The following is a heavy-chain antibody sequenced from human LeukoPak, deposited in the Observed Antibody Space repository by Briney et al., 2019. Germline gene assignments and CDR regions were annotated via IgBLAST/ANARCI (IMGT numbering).Heavy chain of an antibody. CDR1: GGTFSSYG. D-gene: IGHD6-6*01. Sequence: SVKVSCKASGGTFSSYGISWVRQAPGQGLEWMGGIIPIFGTVNYAQKFQGRVTITADESTSTAYMELSSLRSEDTAVYYCARVAASRSSSPWFDPWGQGTLVTVSS. CDR2: IIPIFGTV. V-gene: IGHV1-69*13. J-gene: IGHJ5*02. CDR3: ARVAASRSSSPWFDP.